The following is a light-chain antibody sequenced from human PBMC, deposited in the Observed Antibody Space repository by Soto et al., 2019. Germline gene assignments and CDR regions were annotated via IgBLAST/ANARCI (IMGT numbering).Light chain of an antibody. CDR2: KAS. V-gene: IGKV1-5*03. CDR1: QSISSW. CDR3: QQYNPKGT. Sequence: DIQMTQSPSTLSASVGDRVTITCRASQSISSWLAWYQQKPGKAPKLLIYKASSLESGVPSRFSGSGSGTEFTLTINSLQPDDFATYYCQQYNPKGTFGQGTKVEIK. J-gene: IGKJ1*01.